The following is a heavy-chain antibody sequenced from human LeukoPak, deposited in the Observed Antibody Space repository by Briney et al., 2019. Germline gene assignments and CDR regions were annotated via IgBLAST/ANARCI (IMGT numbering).Heavy chain of an antibody. D-gene: IGHD3-16*02. J-gene: IGHJ6*04. V-gene: IGHV1-3*01. CDR2: INAGNGNT. Sequence: ASVKVSCRAPGYTFTSYATHWVRQAPGQRLEWMGWINAGNGNTKYSQKFQGRVTITRDTSASTAYMELSSLRSEDTAVYYCARIHSLSYYYGMDVWGKGTTVTVSS. CDR3: ARIHSLSYYYGMDV. CDR1: GYTFTSYA.